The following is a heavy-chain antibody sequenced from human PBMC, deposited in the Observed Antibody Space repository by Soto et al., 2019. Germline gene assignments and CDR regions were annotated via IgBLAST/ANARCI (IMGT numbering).Heavy chain of an antibody. CDR3: AREGQWLDGHLGY. J-gene: IGHJ4*02. CDR1: GFTFSSYG. Sequence: GGSLRLSCGASGFTFSSYGMHWVRQAPGKGLEWVAVIWYDGSNKYYADSVKGRFTISRDNSKNTLYLQMNSLRAEDTAVYYCAREGQWLDGHLGYGGQGTLVTVSS. CDR2: IWYDGSNK. V-gene: IGHV3-33*01. D-gene: IGHD6-19*01.